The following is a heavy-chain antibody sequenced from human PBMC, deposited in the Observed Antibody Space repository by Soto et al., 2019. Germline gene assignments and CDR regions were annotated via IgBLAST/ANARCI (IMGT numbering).Heavy chain of an antibody. V-gene: IGHV3-30*18. CDR2: ISYDGSNK. Sequence: GGSLRLSCAASGFTFSSYGMHWVRQAPGKGLEWVAVISYDGSNKYYADSVKGRFTISRDNSKNTLYLQMNSLRAEDTAVYYCEKAAVAVSFDYWGPGTMVTVYS. CDR3: EKAAVAVSFDY. J-gene: IGHJ4*02. D-gene: IGHD6-19*01. CDR1: GFTFSSYG.